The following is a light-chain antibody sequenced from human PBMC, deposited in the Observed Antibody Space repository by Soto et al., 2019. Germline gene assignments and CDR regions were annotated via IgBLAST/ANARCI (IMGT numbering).Light chain of an antibody. V-gene: IGKV1-39*01. CDR1: QSISSY. CDR3: QQSYSTSKYT. Sequence: DIQMTQSPSSLSASVGVRVTITCRASQSISSYLNWYQQKPGKAPKLLIYAASSLQSGVPSRFSGSGSGTDFTLTISSLQPEDFATYYCQQSYSTSKYTFGQGTKLEIK. J-gene: IGKJ2*01. CDR2: AAS.